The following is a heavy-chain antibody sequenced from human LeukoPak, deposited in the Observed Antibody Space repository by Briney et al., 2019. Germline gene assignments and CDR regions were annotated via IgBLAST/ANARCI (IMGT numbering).Heavy chain of an antibody. Sequence: NPSETLSLTCTVSGGSISSYYWSWIRQPPGKGLEWIGYIYYSGSTNYNPSLKSRVTISVDTSKNQFSLKLSSVTAADTAVYYCARGKAVAGMRPLDYWGQGTLVTVSS. D-gene: IGHD6-19*01. CDR2: IYYSGST. CDR1: GGSISSYY. J-gene: IGHJ4*02. CDR3: ARGKAVAGMRPLDY. V-gene: IGHV4-59*01.